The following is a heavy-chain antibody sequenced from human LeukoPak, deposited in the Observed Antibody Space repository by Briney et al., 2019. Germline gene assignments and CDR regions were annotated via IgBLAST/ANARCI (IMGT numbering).Heavy chain of an antibody. CDR2: ISGSGGST. D-gene: IGHD2-2*01. Sequence: GGSLRLSCAASGFTFSSYAMSWVRQAPGKGLEWVSAISGSGGSTYYADSVKGRFTISRDNSKNTLYLQMNSLRAEDTAVYYCAKGQLRSATRYYGMDVWGQGTTVTVPS. CDR1: GFTFSSYA. V-gene: IGHV3-23*01. CDR3: AKGQLRSATRYYGMDV. J-gene: IGHJ6*02.